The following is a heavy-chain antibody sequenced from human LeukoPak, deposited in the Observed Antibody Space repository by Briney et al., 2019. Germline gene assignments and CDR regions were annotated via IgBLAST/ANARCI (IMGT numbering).Heavy chain of an antibody. D-gene: IGHD6-13*01. J-gene: IGHJ4*02. Sequence: GGSLRLSCAASGFTFDDYAMHWVRQAPGKGLEWVSGISWNSGSIGYADSVKGRFTISRDNAKNSLFLQMNSLRAEDTALYYCAKDRDIAAAGIDYWGQGTLVTVSS. V-gene: IGHV3-9*01. CDR3: AKDRDIAAAGIDY. CDR1: GFTFDDYA. CDR2: ISWNSGSI.